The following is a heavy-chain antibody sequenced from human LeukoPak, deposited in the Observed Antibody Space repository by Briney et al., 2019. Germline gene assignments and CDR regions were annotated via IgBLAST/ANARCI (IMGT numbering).Heavy chain of an antibody. J-gene: IGHJ4*02. CDR3: ARDSNSFPNYFDF. V-gene: IGHV3-53*01. D-gene: IGHD2-21*01. Sequence: GGSLRLSCAASGFSVSGNYMSWVRQAPGGGLEWVSLIYSAGDTFYSDSVKGRFTISRDSSKNTLYLQMNSLRTEDTAIYYCARDSNSFPNYFDFWGQGTLVTVSS. CDR2: IYSAGDT. CDR1: GFSVSGNY.